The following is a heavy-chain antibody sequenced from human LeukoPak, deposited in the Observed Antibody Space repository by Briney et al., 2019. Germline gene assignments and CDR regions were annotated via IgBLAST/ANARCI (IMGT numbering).Heavy chain of an antibody. Sequence: SVKVSCKASGGTFSSYAISWVRQAPGQGLEWMGGIIPVFGTANYAQKFQGRVTITADESTSTAYMELSSLRSEDTAVYYCAREDTAMGNFDYWGQGTLVTVSS. CDR1: GGTFSSYA. D-gene: IGHD5-18*01. J-gene: IGHJ4*02. V-gene: IGHV1-69*13. CDR2: IIPVFGTA. CDR3: AREDTAMGNFDY.